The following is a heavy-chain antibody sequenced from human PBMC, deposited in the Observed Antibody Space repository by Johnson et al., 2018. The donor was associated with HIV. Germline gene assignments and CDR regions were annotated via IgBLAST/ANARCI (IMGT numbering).Heavy chain of an antibody. Sequence: QVQLVESGGGVVQPGRSLRLSCAASGVTFSSYGMHWVRQAPGKGLEGVAFIRSDGNNKYYVDSVKGRFTISRDNSKNTLYLQMNSLRAEDTAVDYCAKAGDYYDSSGYYDAFDIWGQGTMVTVSS. D-gene: IGHD3-22*01. CDR2: IRSDGNNK. J-gene: IGHJ3*02. CDR3: AKAGDYYDSSGYYDAFDI. V-gene: IGHV3-30*02. CDR1: GVTFSSYG.